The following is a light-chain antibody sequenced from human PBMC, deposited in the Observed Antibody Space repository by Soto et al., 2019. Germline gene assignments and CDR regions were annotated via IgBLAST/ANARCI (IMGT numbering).Light chain of an antibody. V-gene: IGKV3-20*01. CDR3: KQYESSPRP. Sequence: EIVLTQSPATLSSSPGERATLSCRASQSVSSSYLAWYQQKPGQAPRLLIYAASTRATGIPDRFSGSGSGTDFTLTIRRLEPEDFAVYYCKQYESSPRPFGGGTKVDNK. CDR2: AAS. J-gene: IGKJ4*01. CDR1: QSVSSSY.